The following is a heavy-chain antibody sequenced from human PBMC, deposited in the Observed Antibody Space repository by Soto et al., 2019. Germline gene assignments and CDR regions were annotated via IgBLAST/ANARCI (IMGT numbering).Heavy chain of an antibody. Sequence: GGSLRLSCAASGFTFSSYGMHWVRQAPGKGLEWVAVISYDGSNKYYADSVKGRFTISRDNSKNTLYLQMNSLRAEDTAVYYCPKESILGVWIQLWPDYWGQGTLVTVSS. V-gene: IGHV3-30*18. CDR1: GFTFSSYG. D-gene: IGHD5-18*01. CDR3: PKESILGVWIQLWPDY. CDR2: ISYDGSNK. J-gene: IGHJ4*02.